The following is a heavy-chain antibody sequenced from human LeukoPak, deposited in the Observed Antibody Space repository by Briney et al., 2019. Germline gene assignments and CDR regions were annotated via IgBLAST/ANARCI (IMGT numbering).Heavy chain of an antibody. Sequence: SETLSLTCTVSGGSISSYYWSWIRQPAGKGLEWIGRIYTSGSTNYNPSLKSRVTMSVDTSKNQLSLKLSSVTAADTAVYYCARVGRYYDSCGYYVYFDYWGQGTLVTVSS. J-gene: IGHJ4*02. CDR2: IYTSGST. V-gene: IGHV4-4*07. CDR1: GGSISSYY. CDR3: ARVGRYYDSCGYYVYFDY. D-gene: IGHD3-22*01.